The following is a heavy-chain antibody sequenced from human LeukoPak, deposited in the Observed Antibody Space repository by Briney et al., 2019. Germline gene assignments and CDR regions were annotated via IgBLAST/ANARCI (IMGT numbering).Heavy chain of an antibody. Sequence: SETLSLTCTVSGGSISRSSYYWGWIRQPPGKELEWIGSIYYSGSTYYNPSLKSRVTISVDTSKNQFSLKLSSVTAADAAVYYCASHYYGSGSYKDNWFDPWSQGTLVTVSS. V-gene: IGHV4-39*01. CDR1: GGSISRSSYY. CDR2: IYYSGST. J-gene: IGHJ5*02. D-gene: IGHD3-10*01. CDR3: ASHYYGSGSYKDNWFDP.